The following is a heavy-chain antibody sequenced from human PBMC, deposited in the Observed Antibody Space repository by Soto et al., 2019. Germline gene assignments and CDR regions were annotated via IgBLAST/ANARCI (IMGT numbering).Heavy chain of an antibody. J-gene: IGHJ4*02. CDR2: ISGYNGDT. Sequence: GASVKVSCKASGYTFSRHGISWVRQAPGQGLEWMGWISGYNGDTKYAYKFQGRVTMATDKSTSTAFMELRSLTSDDTAVYYCARDPSNTSGNNLYFDYWGQGNLVTVS. CDR3: ARDPSNTSGNNLYFDY. V-gene: IGHV1-18*01. D-gene: IGHD3-22*01. CDR1: GYTFSRHG.